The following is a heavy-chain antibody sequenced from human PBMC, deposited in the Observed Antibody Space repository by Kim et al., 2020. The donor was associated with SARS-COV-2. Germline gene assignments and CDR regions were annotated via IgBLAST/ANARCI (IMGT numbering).Heavy chain of an antibody. CDR1: GGSFSGYY. Sequence: SETLSLTCAVYGGSFSGYYWSWIRQPPGKGLEWIGEINHSGSTNYNPSLKSRVTISVDTSKNQFSLKLSSVTAADTAVYYCATVPRTNGVWSPTNWFDPWGQGTLVTVSS. CDR3: ATVPRTNGVWSPTNWFDP. D-gene: IGHD2-8*01. CDR2: INHSGST. V-gene: IGHV4-34*01. J-gene: IGHJ5*02.